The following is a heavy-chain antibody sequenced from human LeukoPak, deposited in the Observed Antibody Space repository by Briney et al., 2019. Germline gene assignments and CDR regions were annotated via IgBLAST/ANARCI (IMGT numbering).Heavy chain of an antibody. CDR1: GYTFSSYS. V-gene: IGHV3-21*01. D-gene: IGHD3-22*01. CDR3: VRLRRNSDTSGFYYYYDF. CDR2: IIVRSNYI. J-gene: IGHJ1*01. Sequence: GGSLRLSCLASGYTFSSYSINWVRQAPGKGLEWVSSIIVRSNYIYYADSVRGRFRISRDDARDSLFLEMNSLRAEDTAVYYCVRLRRNSDTSGFYYYYDFWGQGTLVTVSS.